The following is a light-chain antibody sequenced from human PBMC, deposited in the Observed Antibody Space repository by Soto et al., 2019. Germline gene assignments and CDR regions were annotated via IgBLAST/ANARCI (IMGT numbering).Light chain of an antibody. CDR2: GAS. V-gene: IGKV3-15*01. CDR3: QQYNNWPLT. CDR1: QSICGA. J-gene: IGKJ4*01. Sequence: EIVMTQSPATLSVSPGGRATLSCRASQSICGALAWYQQKPGQAPRLLIYGASTRATSFPARFSGSGSGTDFTLTISSLQSEDFAVYYCQQYNNWPLTFGGGTKVDIK.